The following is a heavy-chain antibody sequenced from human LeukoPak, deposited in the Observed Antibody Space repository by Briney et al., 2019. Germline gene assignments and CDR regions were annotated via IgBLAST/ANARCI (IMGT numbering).Heavy chain of an antibody. CDR1: GGSFSGYY. V-gene: IGHV4-34*01. CDR2: INHSGST. D-gene: IGHD3-10*01. CDR3: ARDDDYGSGRLDY. Sequence: SETLSLTCAVYGGSFSGYYWSWIRQPPGKGLEWIGEINHSGSTNYNPSLKSRVTISVDTSKNQFSLKLSSVTAADTAVYYCARDDDYGSGRLDYWGQGTLVTVSS. J-gene: IGHJ4*02.